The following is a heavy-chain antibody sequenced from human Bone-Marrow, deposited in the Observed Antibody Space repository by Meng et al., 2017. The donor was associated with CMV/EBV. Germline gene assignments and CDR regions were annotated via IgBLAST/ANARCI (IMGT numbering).Heavy chain of an antibody. CDR1: GFTFSSYA. Sequence: QVQLVESGXGVVQPGRALRLSCAASGFTFSSYAMHWVRQAPGKGLEWVAVISYDGSNKYYADSVKGRFTISRDNSKNTLYLQMNSLRAEDTAVYYCARSPWEPDYFDYWGQGTLVTVSS. CDR2: ISYDGSNK. J-gene: IGHJ4*02. V-gene: IGHV3-30-3*01. D-gene: IGHD1-26*01. CDR3: ARSPWEPDYFDY.